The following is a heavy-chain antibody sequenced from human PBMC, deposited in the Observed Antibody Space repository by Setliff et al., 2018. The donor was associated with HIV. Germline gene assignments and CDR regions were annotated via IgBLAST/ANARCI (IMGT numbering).Heavy chain of an antibody. CDR1: GGPFTNHG. CDR3: ARDSGPYYDYVWGTYRPIYFQH. Sequence: ETLSLTCAAYGGPFTNHGWNWVRQAPGKGLEWVSCISSGGGFIYYADSVKGRFTISRDSTKNSVYLQMNSLRAEDTAVYYCARDSGPYYDYVWGTYRPIYFQHWGQGTLVTVSS. J-gene: IGHJ1*01. CDR2: ISSGGGFI. D-gene: IGHD3-16*02. V-gene: IGHV3-21*01.